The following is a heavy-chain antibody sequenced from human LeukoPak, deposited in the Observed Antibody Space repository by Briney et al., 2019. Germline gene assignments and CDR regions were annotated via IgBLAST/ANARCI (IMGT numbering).Heavy chain of an antibody. V-gene: IGHV3-53*01. D-gene: IGHD1-26*01. CDR2: IYSGGST. CDR3: ARGSGGSYYMNY. J-gene: IGHJ4*02. Sequence: GGSLRLSCAASGFTVSTNYMSWVRQAPGKGLEWVSVIYSGGSTYYADSVKGRFTIPRDNSKNTLYLQMNSLRAEDTAVYYCARGSGGSYYMNYWGQGTLVTVSS. CDR1: GFTVSTNY.